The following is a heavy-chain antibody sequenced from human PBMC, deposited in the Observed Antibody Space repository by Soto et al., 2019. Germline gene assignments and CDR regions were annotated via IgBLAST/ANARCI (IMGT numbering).Heavy chain of an antibody. J-gene: IGHJ4*02. Sequence: SETLSLTCTVSGGSISSSSYYWGWIRQPPGKGLEWIGSIYYSGSTYYNPSLKSRVTISVDTSKNQFSLKLSSVTAADTAVYYCARHTLYPGIAVAGTDYWGQGTLVTVSS. CDR3: ARHTLYPGIAVAGTDY. CDR1: GGSISSSSYY. D-gene: IGHD6-19*01. V-gene: IGHV4-39*01. CDR2: IYYSGST.